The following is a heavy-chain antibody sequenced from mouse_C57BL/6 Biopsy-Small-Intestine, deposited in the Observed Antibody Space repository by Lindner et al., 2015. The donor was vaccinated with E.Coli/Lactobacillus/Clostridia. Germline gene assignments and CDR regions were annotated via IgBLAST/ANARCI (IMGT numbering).Heavy chain of an antibody. J-gene: IGHJ2*01. Sequence: VQLQESGAELVKPGASVRISCKASGYSFTDYNMNWVKQSHGKSLEWIGNINPNYGSTTYNQKFKGKATLTVDKSSSTAYMQLNSLTSEDSALYYCARWDSNLYYFDYWGQGTTLTVSS. V-gene: IGHV1-39*01. CDR1: GYSFTDYN. D-gene: IGHD2-5*01. CDR3: ARWDSNLYYFDY. CDR2: INPNYGST.